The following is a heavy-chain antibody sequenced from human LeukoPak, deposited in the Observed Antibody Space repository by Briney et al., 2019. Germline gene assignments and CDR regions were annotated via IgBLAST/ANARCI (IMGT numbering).Heavy chain of an antibody. CDR3: ARDDHSNYRFDY. V-gene: IGHV4-59*13. CDR2: NYSSGST. J-gene: IGHJ4*02. CDR1: GGSISSYY. Sequence: SESLSLTCTVSGGSISSYYWSWIRRPPGKGLEWSGNNYSSGSTNYNPSLKSRVTISLDTSKNQFSLRVTSVTAADTAVYYCARDDHSNYRFDYWGQGALVTISA. D-gene: IGHD4-11*01.